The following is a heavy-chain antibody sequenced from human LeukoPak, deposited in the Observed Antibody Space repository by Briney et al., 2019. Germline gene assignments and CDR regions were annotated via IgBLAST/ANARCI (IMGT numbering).Heavy chain of an antibody. Sequence: GGSLRLSCAASGFTFSIYSMNWVRQAPGKGLEWVSSISSSSSYIYYADSVKGRFTISRDNAKNSLYLQMNSLRAEDTAVYYCARERFDGFDYWGQGTLVTVSS. J-gene: IGHJ4*02. CDR1: GFTFSIYS. D-gene: IGHD3-9*01. CDR3: ARERFDGFDY. CDR2: ISSSSSYI. V-gene: IGHV3-21*04.